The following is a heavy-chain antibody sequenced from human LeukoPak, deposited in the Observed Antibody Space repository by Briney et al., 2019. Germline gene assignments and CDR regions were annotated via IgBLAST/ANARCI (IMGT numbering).Heavy chain of an antibody. Sequence: GASVKVSCKASGFTLTSSDVQWVRQARGQRLECIGWIVVGSGNTNYAQKLQERVTITRDMSTSTAYMELSSLRSEDTAVYYCAADRGAVAGNDIWGQGTMVTVSS. CDR2: IVVGSGNT. V-gene: IGHV1-58*01. CDR1: GFTLTSSD. CDR3: AADRGAVAGNDI. J-gene: IGHJ3*02. D-gene: IGHD6-19*01.